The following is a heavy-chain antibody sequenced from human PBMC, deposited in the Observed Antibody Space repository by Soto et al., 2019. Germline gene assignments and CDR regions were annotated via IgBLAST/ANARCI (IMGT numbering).Heavy chain of an antibody. CDR3: AREVAARAGSWDY. D-gene: IGHD6-6*01. CDR2: IWYDGSNK. CDR1: GFTFSSYG. J-gene: IGHJ4*02. V-gene: IGHV3-33*01. Sequence: QTGGSLRLSCAASGFTFSSYGMHWVRQAPGKGLEWVAVIWYDGSNKYYADSVKGRFTISRDNSKNTLYLQMNSLRAEDTAVYYCAREVAARAGSWDYWGQGTLVTVSS.